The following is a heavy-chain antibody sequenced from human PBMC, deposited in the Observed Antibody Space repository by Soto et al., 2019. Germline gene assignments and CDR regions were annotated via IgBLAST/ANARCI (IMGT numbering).Heavy chain of an antibody. CDR1: GYTFTTYY. V-gene: IGHV1-46*03. D-gene: IGHD2-15*01. Sequence: QVQLVQSGAEVKKPGASVKVSCKASGYTFTTYYMHWVRQAPGQGLEWMGIINPSGGSTNYAQKFQGGVTMTRDTSTSTVYMELSSLRSEDTAVYYCARVVCSGGGCYSIDYWGQGTLVTVSS. J-gene: IGHJ4*02. CDR2: INPSGGST. CDR3: ARVVCSGGGCYSIDY.